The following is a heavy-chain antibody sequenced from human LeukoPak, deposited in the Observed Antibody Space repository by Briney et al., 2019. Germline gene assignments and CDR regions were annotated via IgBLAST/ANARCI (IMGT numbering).Heavy chain of an antibody. J-gene: IGHJ4*02. CDR3: AREYSSGWLDY. CDR2: IYYSGST. Sequence: PSETLSLTCTVSGGSISSHYWSWIRQPPGKGLEWIGYIYYSGSTNYNPSLKSRVTISVDTSKNQFSLKLSSATAADTAVYYCAREYSSGWLDYWGQGTLVTVSS. V-gene: IGHV4-59*11. CDR1: GGSISSHY. D-gene: IGHD6-19*01.